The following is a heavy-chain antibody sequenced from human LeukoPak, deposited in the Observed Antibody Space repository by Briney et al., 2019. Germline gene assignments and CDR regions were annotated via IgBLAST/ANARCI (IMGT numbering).Heavy chain of an antibody. D-gene: IGHD6-19*01. Sequence: GGSLRLSCAASGFTFSSYWMSWVRQAPGKGLEWVANIKRDGSEKYYVDSVKGRFTISRDNAKNSLYLQMNSLRAEDTAVYYCARDPRYSSGWYEESDAFDIWGQGTMVTVSS. V-gene: IGHV3-7*03. CDR2: IKRDGSEK. J-gene: IGHJ3*02. CDR3: ARDPRYSSGWYEESDAFDI. CDR1: GFTFSSYW.